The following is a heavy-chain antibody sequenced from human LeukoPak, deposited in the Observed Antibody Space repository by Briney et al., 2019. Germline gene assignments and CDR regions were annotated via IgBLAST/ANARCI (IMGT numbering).Heavy chain of an antibody. V-gene: IGHV4-61*01. CDR1: GGSVSSGRYY. CDR2: IYYSLST. CDR3: ASYSAYGDSQNAFDI. D-gene: IGHD4-17*01. J-gene: IGHJ3*02. Sequence: SETLSLTCTVSGGSVSSGRYYWGWIRQPPGKGLERIGYIYYSLSTIYNPSLKNRVTISVDTSKNQFSLKLSSVTAADTAVYYCASYSAYGDSQNAFDIWGQGTMFTVSS.